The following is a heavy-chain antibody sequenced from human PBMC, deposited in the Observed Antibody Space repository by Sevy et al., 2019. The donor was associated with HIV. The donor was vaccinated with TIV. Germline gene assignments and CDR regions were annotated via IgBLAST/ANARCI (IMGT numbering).Heavy chain of an antibody. V-gene: IGHV1-24*01. CDR3: ATTKDYYGNSGDPFDY. J-gene: IGHJ4*02. Sequence: ASVKVSCKVSGYTLTKLSMHWVRQAPGKGLEWMGSFDPEDGETIHAQRFQGRLSMTGDTSTETAYMELSSLSSEDTAGYYCATTKDYYGNSGDPFDYWGQGSLVTVSS. CDR2: FDPEDGET. D-gene: IGHD3-22*01. CDR1: GYTLTKLS.